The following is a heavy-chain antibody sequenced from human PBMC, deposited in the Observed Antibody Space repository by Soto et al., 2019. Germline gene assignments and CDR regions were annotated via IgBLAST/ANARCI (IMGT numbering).Heavy chain of an antibody. CDR1: GYTFASCY. CDR2: INPSGGST. J-gene: IGHJ4*02. Sequence: GTSVEVSCKACGYTFASCYRRWVRQAPGQGLEWMGIINPSGGSTSYAQKFQGRVTMTRDTSTSTVYMELSSLRSEDTAVYYCARGRQQWLVRFDYWGQGTLVTVSS. D-gene: IGHD6-19*01. CDR3: ARGRQQWLVRFDY. V-gene: IGHV1-46*03.